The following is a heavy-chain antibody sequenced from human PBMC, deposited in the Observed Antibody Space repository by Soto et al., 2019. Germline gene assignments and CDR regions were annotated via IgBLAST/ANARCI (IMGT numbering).Heavy chain of an antibody. CDR2: FYYRGRS. CDR1: GGSVSNSSYY. D-gene: IGHD4-17*01. J-gene: IGHJ4*02. CDR3: VSQRTTVPTQAYFDY. V-gene: IGHV4-39*01. Sequence: SETLSLTCTVSGGSVSNSSYYWGWIRQSPGKGLEWIGSFYYRGRSYSKSSVKSRVTISVDTSKNRFSLSLNSVTASDTAVYFCVSQRTTVPTQAYFDYWGPGALVTVS.